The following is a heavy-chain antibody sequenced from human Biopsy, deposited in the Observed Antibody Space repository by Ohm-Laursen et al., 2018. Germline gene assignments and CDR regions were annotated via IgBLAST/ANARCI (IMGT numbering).Heavy chain of an antibody. CDR2: TYKGGNT. CDR3: ARDTRWSPYSMDV. CDR1: GASITSYY. Sequence: TLSLTCTVSGASITSYYWSWIRQPAGKGLEWIGHTYKGGNTNHNPSLKSRVSMSVDTSKNQLSLTLGSVTAADTAVYYCARDTRWSPYSMDVWGQGTTVTVSS. D-gene: IGHD4-23*01. J-gene: IGHJ6*02. V-gene: IGHV4-4*07.